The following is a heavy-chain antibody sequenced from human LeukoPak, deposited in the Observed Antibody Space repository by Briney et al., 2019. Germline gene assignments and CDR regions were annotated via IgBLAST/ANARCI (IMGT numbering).Heavy chain of an antibody. V-gene: IGHV3-66*02. J-gene: IGHJ3*02. CDR2: IYSGGST. Sequence: PGGSLRLSCAASAFTVNSNYMNWVRQAPGKGLEWVSIIYSGGSTYYADSVKGRFTISRDISKNTLYLQMTSLRAEDTALYYCARTGPHYYDSSGYYWYAFDIWGQGTMVTVSS. CDR3: ARTGPHYYDSSGYYWYAFDI. CDR1: AFTVNSNY. D-gene: IGHD3-22*01.